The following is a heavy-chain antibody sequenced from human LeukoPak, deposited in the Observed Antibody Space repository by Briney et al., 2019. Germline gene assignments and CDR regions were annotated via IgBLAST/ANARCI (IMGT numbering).Heavy chain of an antibody. V-gene: IGHV3-23*01. CDR2: ISGTGRSK. Sequence: GGSLRLSCAASGFTFSSYSLSWVRQAPGKGLEWVSAISGTGRSKYYADSVKGRFTISRDNYKNTPYLQMNTHRAEDTAVHYCAKERWQLWPQFDYWGQGTLGTLST. CDR3: AKERWQLWPQFDY. J-gene: IGHJ4*02. D-gene: IGHD5-18*01. CDR1: GFTFSSYS.